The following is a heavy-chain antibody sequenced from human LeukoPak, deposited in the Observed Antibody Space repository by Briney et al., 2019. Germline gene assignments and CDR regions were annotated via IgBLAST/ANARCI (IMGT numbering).Heavy chain of an antibody. D-gene: IGHD2-2*01. CDR1: GYTLTELS. CDR3: AALDQSRRGYYYGMDV. V-gene: IGHV1-24*01. J-gene: IGHJ6*02. Sequence: ASVKVSCKVSGYTLTELSMHWVRQAPGKGLEWMGGLDPEDGETIYAQKFQGRVTMTEDTSTDTAYMEPSSLRSEDTAVYYCAALDQSRRGYYYGMDVWGQGTTVTASS. CDR2: LDPEDGET.